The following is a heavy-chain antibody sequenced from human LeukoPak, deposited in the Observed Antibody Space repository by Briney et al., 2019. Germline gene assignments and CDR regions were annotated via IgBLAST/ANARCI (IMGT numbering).Heavy chain of an antibody. CDR1: GYTFTSYD. J-gene: IGHJ4*02. CDR2: MNPNSGNT. CDR3: ARAQDGYSYGYSDY. D-gene: IGHD5-18*01. Sequence: ASVKVSCKASGYTFTSYDINWVRQATGQGLEWMGWMNPNSGNTGYAQKFQGRVTMTRNTSISTAYMELSSLRSEDTAVYYCARAQDGYSYGYSDYWAREPWSPSPQ. V-gene: IGHV1-8*01.